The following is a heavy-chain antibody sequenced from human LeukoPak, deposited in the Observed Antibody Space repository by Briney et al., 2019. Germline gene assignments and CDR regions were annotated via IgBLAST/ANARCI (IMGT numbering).Heavy chain of an antibody. CDR1: GGSISSYY. CDR2: IHYSGTT. CDR3: ARVSWFPGTSYYYIDV. D-gene: IGHD1-1*01. Sequence: SETLSLTGTVSGGSISSYYWSWIRQPPGKGLEWIGYIHYSGTTNYNPSLKSRVTISVDTSKNQFSLKLSSVTAADTAVYYCARVSWFPGTSYYYIDVWGKGTTVTVSS. J-gene: IGHJ6*03. V-gene: IGHV4-59*01.